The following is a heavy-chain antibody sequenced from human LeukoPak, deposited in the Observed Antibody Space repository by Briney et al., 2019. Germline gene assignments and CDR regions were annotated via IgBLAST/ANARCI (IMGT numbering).Heavy chain of an antibody. CDR2: ISSSGSTI. D-gene: IGHD2-15*01. V-gene: IGHV3-48*03. Sequence: GGSLRLSRAASGFTFSTYEMNWVRQAPGKGLEWVSFISSSGSTIYYADSVKGRFTISRDNSKNTLYLQMNSLRAEDTAVYYCAKEVYCSGGSCYQGVGYFDYWGQGTLVTVSS. CDR3: AKEVYCSGGSCYQGVGYFDY. CDR1: GFTFSTYE. J-gene: IGHJ4*02.